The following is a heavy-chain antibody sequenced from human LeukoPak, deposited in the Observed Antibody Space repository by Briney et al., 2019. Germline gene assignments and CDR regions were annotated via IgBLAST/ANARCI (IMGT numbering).Heavy chain of an antibody. CDR3: ARVGITMVRASSSPSPNWFDP. D-gene: IGHD3-10*01. CDR2: ISSSSSYI. V-gene: IGHV3-21*01. J-gene: IGHJ5*02. CDR1: GFIFTTYW. Sequence: PGGSLRLSCGASGFIFTTYWMNWIRQGPEKGLEWVSAISSSSSYIYYADSVKGRFTISRDNAKNSLYLQMNSLRAEDTAVYYCARVGITMVRASSSPSPNWFDPWDQGTLVTVSS.